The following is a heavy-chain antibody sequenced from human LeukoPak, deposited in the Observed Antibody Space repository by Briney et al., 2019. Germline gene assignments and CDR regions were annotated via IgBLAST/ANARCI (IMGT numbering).Heavy chain of an antibody. J-gene: IGHJ3*02. D-gene: IGHD2-2*01. V-gene: IGHV4-59*08. Sequence: SETLSLTCTVSGGSISSYYWSWIRQPPGKGLEWIGYIYYSGSTNYNPSLKSRVTISVDTSKNQFSLKLSSVTAADTAVYYCARHRRRDFSSQDAFDIWGLGTMVTVSS. CDR2: IYYSGST. CDR1: GGSISSYY. CDR3: ARHRRRDFSSQDAFDI.